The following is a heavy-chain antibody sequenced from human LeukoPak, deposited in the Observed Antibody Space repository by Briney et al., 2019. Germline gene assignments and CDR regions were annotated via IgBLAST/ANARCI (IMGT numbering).Heavy chain of an antibody. D-gene: IGHD3-9*01. CDR3: ARMSTGYYDDY. CDR1: GFTLSTFG. Sequence: PPGGSLRLSCVASGFTLSTFGMNWVRQAPGKGLEWVSYVSSSRTTIYYADSVKGRFTISRDDAKSSLYLQMNSLRAEDTALYYCARMSTGYYDDYWGQGTLVAVSS. CDR2: VSSSRTTI. J-gene: IGHJ4*02. V-gene: IGHV3-48*01.